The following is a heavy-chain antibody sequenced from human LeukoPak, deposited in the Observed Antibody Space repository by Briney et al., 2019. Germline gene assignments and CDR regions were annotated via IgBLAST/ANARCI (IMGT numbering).Heavy chain of an antibody. CDR2: IYYTGTT. Sequence: SETLSLTCSVSGGYITGYYWSWIRQPPGEGLEWIGYIYYTGTTNYNPSLKSRVTLSVDTSKSQFSLSLTSVTAADTAVYFCARLVPITMVPGGSYYYHSLDVWGQGTTVTVSS. CDR1: GGYITGYY. V-gene: IGHV4-59*08. J-gene: IGHJ6*02. D-gene: IGHD3-10*01. CDR3: ARLVPITMVPGGSYYYHSLDV.